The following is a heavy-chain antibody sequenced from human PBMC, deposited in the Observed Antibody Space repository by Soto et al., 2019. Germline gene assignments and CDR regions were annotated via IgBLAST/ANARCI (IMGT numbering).Heavy chain of an antibody. Sequence: QVQLVESGGGVVQPGRSLRLSCAASGFTFSTYGMHWVRQAPGKGLEWVAVTSYDGSNKYYADSVKSRFTISRDNSKNTLYLQMNSLRAEDTAVYYCAKELQRGVASLDYWGQGTLVTVSS. CDR1: GFTFSTYG. CDR3: AKELQRGVASLDY. CDR2: TSYDGSNK. V-gene: IGHV3-30*18. J-gene: IGHJ4*02. D-gene: IGHD3-10*01.